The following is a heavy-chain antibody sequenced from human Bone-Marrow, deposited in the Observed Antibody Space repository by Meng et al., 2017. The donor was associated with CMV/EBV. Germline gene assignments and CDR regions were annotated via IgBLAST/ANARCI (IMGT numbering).Heavy chain of an antibody. CDR3: ARDGPLSVWGSAYFVY. D-gene: IGHD3-16*01. Sequence: GESLKISCAASGFTFSSYEMNWVRQAPGKGLEWVSSISSSSSYIYYADSVKGRFTISRDNAKNSLYLQMNSLRAEDTAVYYCARDGPLSVWGSAYFVYWGQGTLVTVSS. V-gene: IGHV3-21*01. CDR2: ISSSSSYI. J-gene: IGHJ4*02. CDR1: GFTFSSYE.